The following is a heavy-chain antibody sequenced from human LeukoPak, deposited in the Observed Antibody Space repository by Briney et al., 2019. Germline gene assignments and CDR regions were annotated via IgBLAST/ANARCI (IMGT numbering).Heavy chain of an antibody. CDR1: GYTFTSYA. CDR3: ARDCSSTSCYIAFDI. CDR2: INAGNGNT. J-gene: IGHJ3*02. Sequence: GASVKVSCKASGYTFTSYAMHWVRHAPGQRLEWMGWINAGNGNTKYSQKFQGRVTITRDTSASTAYMELSSLRSEDTAVYYCARDCSSTSCYIAFDIWGQGTMVTVSS. V-gene: IGHV1-3*01. D-gene: IGHD2-2*02.